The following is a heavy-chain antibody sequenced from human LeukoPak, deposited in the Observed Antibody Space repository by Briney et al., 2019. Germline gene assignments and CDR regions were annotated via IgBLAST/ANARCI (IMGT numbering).Heavy chain of an antibody. D-gene: IGHD2-15*01. Sequence: SETLSVTCAEYGGSFSGYYLCWIRQPPGKGLEWMGEINHSGSTNYNPSIKSRVTISVDTSENQFSLKLSSVTAADTAVYYCARGADIVVVVAAAFDYWGQGTLVTVSS. J-gene: IGHJ4*02. V-gene: IGHV4-34*01. CDR3: ARGADIVVVVAAAFDY. CDR1: GGSFSGYY. CDR2: INHSGST.